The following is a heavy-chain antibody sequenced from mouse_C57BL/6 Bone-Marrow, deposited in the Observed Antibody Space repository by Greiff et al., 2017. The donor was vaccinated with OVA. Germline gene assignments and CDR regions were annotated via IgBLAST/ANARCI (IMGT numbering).Heavy chain of an antibody. CDR3: AREKFRRFDY. D-gene: IGHD3-2*02. CDR1: GFTFSSYG. Sequence: EVKLMESGGDLVKPGGSLKLSCAASGFTFSSYGMSWVRQTPDKRLEWVATISSGGSYTYYPDSVKGRFTISRDNAKNTLYLQMSSLKSEDTAMYYCAREKFRRFDYWGQGTTLTVSS. CDR2: ISSGGSYT. J-gene: IGHJ2*01. V-gene: IGHV5-6*01.